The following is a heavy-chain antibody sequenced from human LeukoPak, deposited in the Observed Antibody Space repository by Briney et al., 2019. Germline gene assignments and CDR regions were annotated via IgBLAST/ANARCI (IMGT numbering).Heavy chain of an antibody. CDR3: AKDTGQWPIRTFDY. CDR2: ISYSGGTK. Sequence: GGSLRLSCAASGFTFSSYAMTWVRQAPGKGLEWVSGISYSGGTKYYADSVKRRFTISRDNSKNTLYLQMSSLRAEDTAVYYCAKDTGQWPIRTFDYWGQGTLVTVSS. D-gene: IGHD6-19*01. J-gene: IGHJ4*02. CDR1: GFTFSSYA. V-gene: IGHV3-23*01.